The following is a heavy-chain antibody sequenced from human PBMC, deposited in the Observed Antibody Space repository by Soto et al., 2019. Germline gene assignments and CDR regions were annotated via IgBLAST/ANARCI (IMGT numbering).Heavy chain of an antibody. CDR2: IYPDDSDT. J-gene: IGHJ4*02. CDR3: ARRAGGSYQPRHFDN. Sequence: VESLKISCKCSEYSFTNYWIGWVRQKPGKGLEWMGIIYPDDSDTRYSPSFQGQVTISADKSISTAYLQWSSLTASDTAIYYYARRAGGSYQPRHFDNWGQGTLVTVSS. V-gene: IGHV5-51*01. D-gene: IGHD1-26*01. CDR1: EYSFTNYW.